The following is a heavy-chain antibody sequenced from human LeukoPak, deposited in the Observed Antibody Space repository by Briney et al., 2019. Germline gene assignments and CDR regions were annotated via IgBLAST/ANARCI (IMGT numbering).Heavy chain of an antibody. CDR1: GFTVTSNS. J-gene: IGHJ6*03. D-gene: IGHD3-10*01. CDR3: ARNYGSGSYYGDDYMDV. V-gene: IGHV3-53*01. Sequence: GGSLRLSCTVSGFTVTSNSMSWVRQAPGKGLEWVSFIYSGSTHYSDSVKGRFTISRDNAKNSLYLQMNSLRAEDTAVYYCARNYGSGSYYGDDYMDVWGKGTTVTISS. CDR2: IYSGST.